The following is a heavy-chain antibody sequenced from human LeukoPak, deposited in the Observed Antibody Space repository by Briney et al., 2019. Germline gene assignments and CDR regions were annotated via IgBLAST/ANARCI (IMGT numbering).Heavy chain of an antibody. Sequence: PGRSLRLSCAGSEFSFDDYAMHWVRQAPGKGLEWVSGISWNSDSIGYADSVKGRFTISRDNAKNSLYLQMNSLRAEDTALYYCAKDKYSSSRSSYFDYWGQGTLVTVSS. V-gene: IGHV3-9*01. CDR1: EFSFDDYA. CDR2: ISWNSDSI. CDR3: AKDKYSSSRSSYFDY. D-gene: IGHD6-13*01. J-gene: IGHJ4*02.